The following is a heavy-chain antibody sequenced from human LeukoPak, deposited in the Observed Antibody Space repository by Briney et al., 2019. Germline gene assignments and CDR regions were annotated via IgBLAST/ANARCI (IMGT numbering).Heavy chain of an antibody. CDR1: GFNFSYIW. J-gene: IGHJ4*02. D-gene: IGHD6-19*01. Sequence: GGSLRLSCAVSGFNFSYIWMSWVRQAPGKGLEWVANINQAGSEKYYVDSVKGRFTISRDNAKNLLALQMNSLRAEDTAVYYCARGQGWDDYWGQGNLVTVSS. CDR3: ARGQGWDDY. CDR2: INQAGSEK. V-gene: IGHV3-7*01.